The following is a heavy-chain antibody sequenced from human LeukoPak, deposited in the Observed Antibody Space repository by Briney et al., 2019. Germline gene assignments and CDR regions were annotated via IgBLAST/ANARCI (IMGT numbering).Heavy chain of an antibody. J-gene: IGHJ4*02. Sequence: GGSLRLSCVTSGFSLSSEWMSWGRQAPGKGPEWVATIKRDGSEKYYVDSVKGRFTISRDNARNSLYLQMNSLSDEDTAVYHCARGGSFSGGFWGQGTLVTVSS. CDR1: GFSLSSEW. D-gene: IGHD6-19*01. CDR3: ARGGSFSGGF. CDR2: IKRDGSEK. V-gene: IGHV3-7*01.